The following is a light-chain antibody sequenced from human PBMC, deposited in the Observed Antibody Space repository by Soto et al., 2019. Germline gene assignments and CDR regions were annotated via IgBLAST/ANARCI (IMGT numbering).Light chain of an antibody. V-gene: IGLV1-51*01. CDR1: SSNIGGNS. CDR3: CSLYSSPTAYV. CDR2: DDD. Sequence: QTVLTQPPSVSAAPGQKVTISCSGSSSNIGGNSVSWYQQFPGTAPKLLIYDDDKRPSGIPDRFSGSKSGTSATLGITGFQTGDEADYYCCSLYSSPTAYVFAPGSNVAVL. J-gene: IGLJ1*01.